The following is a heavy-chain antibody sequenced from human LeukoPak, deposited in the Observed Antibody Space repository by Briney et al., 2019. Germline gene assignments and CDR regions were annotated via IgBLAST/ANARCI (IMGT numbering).Heavy chain of an antibody. V-gene: IGHV3-30-3*01. CDR3: AREGRWYSSSWYFDY. CDR1: GFTFSSYA. CDR2: ISYDGSNK. J-gene: IGHJ4*02. Sequence: PGRSLRLSCAASGFTFSSYAMHWVRQAPGKGLEWVAVISYDGSNKYYADSVKGRFTISRDNSKNTLYLQMNSLRAGDTAVYYCAREGRWYSSSWYFDYWGQGTLVTVSS. D-gene: IGHD6-13*01.